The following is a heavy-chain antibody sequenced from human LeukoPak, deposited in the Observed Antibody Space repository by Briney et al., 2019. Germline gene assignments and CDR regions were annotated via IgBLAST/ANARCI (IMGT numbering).Heavy chain of an antibody. V-gene: IGHV3-48*04. CDR3: ARAHIYSDDSGYYFDY. CDR1: GFTFSTYS. Sequence: PGGSLRLSCAASGFTFSTYSMNLVRQSPGKGLEWVSAISGSGSTIYYADSVKGRFTISRDNAKNSLYLQMNSMRGEDTAVYYCARAHIYSDDSGYYFDYWGQGTLVTVSS. J-gene: IGHJ4*02. D-gene: IGHD3-22*01. CDR2: ISGSGSTI.